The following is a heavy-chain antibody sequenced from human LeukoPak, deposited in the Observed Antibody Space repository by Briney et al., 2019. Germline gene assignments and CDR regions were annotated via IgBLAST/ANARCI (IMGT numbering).Heavy chain of an antibody. CDR3: AKDQGYYDFWSGFDY. CDR2: ISGSGGST. J-gene: IGHJ4*02. CDR1: GFTFSSYA. Sequence: GGSLRLSCAASGFTFSSYAMSWVRQAPGKGLEWVSAISGSGGSTYYADSVKGRFTISRDNSKNTLYLQMNSLRAEDTAVYYCAKDQGYYDFWSGFDYWGQGTLVTVSS. V-gene: IGHV3-23*01. D-gene: IGHD3-3*01.